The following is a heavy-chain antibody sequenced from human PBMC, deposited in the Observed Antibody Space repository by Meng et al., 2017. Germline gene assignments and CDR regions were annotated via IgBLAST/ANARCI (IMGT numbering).Heavy chain of an antibody. Sequence: ASVKVSCKASGYTFTSYYMHWVRQAPGQGLEWMGIINPSGGSTSYAQKFQGRLTITKDTSKNQVVLTMTNMDPVDTATYYCAHSGGIVGATLFDYWGQGTLVTVSS. CDR3: AHSGGIVGATLFDY. J-gene: IGHJ4*02. CDR1: GYTFTSYY. V-gene: IGHV1-46*01. CDR2: INPSGGST. D-gene: IGHD1-26*01.